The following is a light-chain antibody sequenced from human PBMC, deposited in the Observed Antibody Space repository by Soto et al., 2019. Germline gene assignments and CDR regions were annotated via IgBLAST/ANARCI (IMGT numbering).Light chain of an antibody. J-gene: IGKJ1*01. CDR3: QQYGSSLWT. Sequence: EIVLTQSPGTLSLSPGERATLSCRASQSVSSSYLAWYQQKPGQAPRLLINGASSRATGIPDRFSGSGSGTDFTLTISRLGPEDFAVYYCQQYGSSLWTYGQGTKVEIK. CDR1: QSVSSSY. V-gene: IGKV3-20*01. CDR2: GAS.